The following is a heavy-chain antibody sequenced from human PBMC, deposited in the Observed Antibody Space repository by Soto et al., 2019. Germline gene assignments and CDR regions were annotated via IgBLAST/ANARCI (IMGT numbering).Heavy chain of an antibody. CDR3: ARRWGEGRVDY. J-gene: IGHJ4*02. CDR1: GGSISSSNW. CDR2: IYHSGNT. Sequence: QVQLQESGPGLVKPSGTLSLTCAVSGGSISSSNWWSWVRQPPGKGLEWIGEIYHSGNTNYNPSLQRRVTMAVDKSRNQFSLKLSSVTAAETAVYYCARRWGEGRVDYWGQRTLVTVSS. V-gene: IGHV4-4*02. D-gene: IGHD3-10*01.